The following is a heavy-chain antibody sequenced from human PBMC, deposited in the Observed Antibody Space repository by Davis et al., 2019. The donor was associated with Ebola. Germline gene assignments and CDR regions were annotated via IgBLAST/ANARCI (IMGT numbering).Heavy chain of an antibody. Sequence: GESLKISCAASGFTFSTYAMSWVRQAPGKGLEWVANIKQDGSEKYYVDSVKGRFTISRDNAKNSLYLQMNSLRAEDTAVYYCARGDVVVPATPDFDPWGQGTLVTVSS. V-gene: IGHV3-7*01. CDR2: IKQDGSEK. CDR1: GFTFSTYA. D-gene: IGHD2-2*01. CDR3: ARGDVVVPATPDFDP. J-gene: IGHJ5*02.